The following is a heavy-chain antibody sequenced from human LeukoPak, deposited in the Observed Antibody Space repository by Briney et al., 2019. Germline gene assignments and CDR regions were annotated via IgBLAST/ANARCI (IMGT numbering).Heavy chain of an antibody. V-gene: IGHV1-18*01. CDR2: INAYNGNT. D-gene: IGHD6-19*01. CDR3: ARSRQQWLVPDY. CDR1: GYTFTSYG. Sequence: ASVKVSCKASGYTFTSYGISWVRQAPGQGLEWMGWINAYNGNTNYAQKLQGRVTMTTDTSTSTAYMELRSLRSDDTAVYYCARSRQQWLVPDYWGQGTLVTVSS. J-gene: IGHJ4*02.